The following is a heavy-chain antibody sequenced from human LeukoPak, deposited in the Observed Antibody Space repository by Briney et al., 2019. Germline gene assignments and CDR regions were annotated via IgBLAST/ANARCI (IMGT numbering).Heavy chain of an antibody. CDR3: ARVKGDDNFDY. CDR1: GYTFTGYY. Sequence: ASVKVSCKASGYTFTGYYMHWVRQAPGQGLEWMGWINPNSGSTNYAQKFQGRVTMTRDTSISTAYMKLSRLRSDDTAVYYCARVKGDDNFDYWGQGTLVTVSS. CDR2: INPNSGST. D-gene: IGHD2-21*02. J-gene: IGHJ4*02. V-gene: IGHV1-2*02.